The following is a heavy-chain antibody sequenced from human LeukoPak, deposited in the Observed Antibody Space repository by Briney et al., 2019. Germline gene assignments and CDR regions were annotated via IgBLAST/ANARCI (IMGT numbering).Heavy chain of an antibody. Sequence: GGSLRLSCAASGFTFSSSSINWVRQAPGKGLEWVSYISSGSTYIYYADSVKDRFAISRDNAKNSLYLQMNSLRAEDTAVYYCAKHQLVGDWYFDLWGRGTLVTVSS. CDR3: AKHQLVGDWYFDL. J-gene: IGHJ2*01. CDR1: GFTFSSSS. V-gene: IGHV3-21*01. D-gene: IGHD6-13*01. CDR2: ISSGSTYI.